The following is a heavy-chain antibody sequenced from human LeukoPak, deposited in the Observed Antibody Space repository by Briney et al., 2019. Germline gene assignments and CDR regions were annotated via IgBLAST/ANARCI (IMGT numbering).Heavy chain of an antibody. CDR3: VRDTPPNNGMDV. CDR1: GGSMSGYY. D-gene: IGHD1/OR15-1a*01. CDR2: IYHSGST. V-gene: IGHV4-59*01. Sequence: SGTLSLTCTVSGGSMSGYYWSWIRQPPGKGLEWIGCIYHSGSTNYNPSLKSRVTISVDTSKNQFSLKLRSVTAADTAVYYCVRDTPPNNGMDVWGQGTTVTVSS. J-gene: IGHJ6*02.